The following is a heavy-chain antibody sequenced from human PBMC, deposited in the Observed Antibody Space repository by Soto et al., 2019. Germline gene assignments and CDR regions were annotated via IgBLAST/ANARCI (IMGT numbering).Heavy chain of an antibody. CDR3: ARGGYYDSSGSRNYHYYGMDA. CDR1: GYTFNSYD. V-gene: IGHV1-18*01. J-gene: IGHJ6*02. CDR2: ISPYDDNT. D-gene: IGHD3-22*01. Sequence: QVQLVQSGTEVKKPGASVKVSCKASGYTFNSYDISWVRQAPGQGLEWMGWISPYDDNTNYAQNLQGRVTMTTDTSTRTAYMELRSLRSDDTAVYYCARGGYYDSSGSRNYHYYGMDAWGQGTTVTVS.